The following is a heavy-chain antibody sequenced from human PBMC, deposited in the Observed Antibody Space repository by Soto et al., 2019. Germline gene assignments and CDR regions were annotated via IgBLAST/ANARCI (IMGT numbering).Heavy chain of an antibody. V-gene: IGHV1-46*01. J-gene: IGHJ4*02. CDR1: GYTFAPYY. CDR2: IHPSGGTS. CDR3: ARDSAMTTVTIFDF. D-gene: IGHD4-17*01. Sequence: QVQLVQSGAEVKKPGASVKVSCKASGYTFAPYYIHWVRQAPGQGLEWMGVIHPSGGTSTYAQKFQGRITMAGDTSTGTVFMELSRLRSEDTAIYYFARDSAMTTVTIFDFWGQGTLVAVSS.